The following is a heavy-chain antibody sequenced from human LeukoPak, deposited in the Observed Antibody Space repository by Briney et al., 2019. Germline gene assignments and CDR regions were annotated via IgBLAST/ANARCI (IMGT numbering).Heavy chain of an antibody. CDR3: ARRQYSGYDFDF. Sequence: GESLKISFKASGYISTNYWIGWVRQMPGKGLEWMGIIYPRDSDTRYSPSFQGQVTVSADKSISTAYLQWNTLEASDTAMYYCARRQYSGYDFDFWGQGTLVTVSS. J-gene: IGHJ4*02. CDR1: GYISTNYW. V-gene: IGHV5-51*01. D-gene: IGHD5-12*01. CDR2: IYPRDSDT.